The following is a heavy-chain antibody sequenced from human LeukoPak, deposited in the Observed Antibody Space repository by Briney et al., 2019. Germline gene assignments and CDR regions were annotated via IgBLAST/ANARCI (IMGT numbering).Heavy chain of an antibody. CDR3: AKDRAMVRGDDAFDI. Sequence: GGSLRLSCAASAFTFKNYAMSWVRQAPGKGLEWVSAISGTGGTTYYAASVKGRFTISRDNSKNTLYLQMNSLRVDDTVVYYCAKDRAMVRGDDAFDIWGQGTMVTVSS. J-gene: IGHJ3*02. V-gene: IGHV3-23*01. D-gene: IGHD3-10*01. CDR1: AFTFKNYA. CDR2: ISGTGGTT.